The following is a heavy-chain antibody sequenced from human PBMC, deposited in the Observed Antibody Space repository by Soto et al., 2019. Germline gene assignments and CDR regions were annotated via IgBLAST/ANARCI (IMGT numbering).Heavy chain of an antibody. CDR2: IFWDDDK. CDR1: GLSLSTSGVG. CDR3: ARRAVTGTYFSDH. Sequence: QITLKESGPTLVKPTQTLTLTCTLSGLSLSTSGVGVGWIRQPPGKPLEWLALIFWDDDKRYSPSLSSRLTITKDTSKNQVIFTMTSMDPVDTATYYCARRAVTGTYFSDHWGQGTLVTVSS. J-gene: IGHJ4*02. V-gene: IGHV2-5*02. D-gene: IGHD6-19*01.